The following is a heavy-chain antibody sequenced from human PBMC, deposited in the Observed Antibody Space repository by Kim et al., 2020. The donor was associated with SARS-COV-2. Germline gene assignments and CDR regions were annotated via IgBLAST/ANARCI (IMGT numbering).Heavy chain of an antibody. Sequence: SQTLSLTCAISGDSVSSKSAAWNWIRQSPSRGLEWLGRTYYRSKWYSDYAVSVRSRISINPDTSKNQFSLHLNFVTSEDTAVYYCATLEDSCRSGACWGQGTLVTVSS. CDR2: TYYRSKWYS. D-gene: IGHD3-10*01. CDR1: GDSVSSKSAA. CDR3: ATLEDSCRSGAC. V-gene: IGHV6-1*01. J-gene: IGHJ4*02.